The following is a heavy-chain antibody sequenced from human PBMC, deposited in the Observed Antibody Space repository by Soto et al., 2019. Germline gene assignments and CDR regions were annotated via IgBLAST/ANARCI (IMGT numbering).Heavy chain of an antibody. D-gene: IGHD3-3*01. CDR1: GYTFTGYY. CDR3: ARSQLLLEWFESQDY. CDR2: INPNSGGT. Sequence: ASVKVSCKASGYTFTGYYMHWVRQAPGQGLEWMGWINPNSGGTNYAQKFQGRVTMTRDTSISTAYMELSRLRSDDTAVYYCARSQLLLEWFESQDYWRQGTLVTVSS. J-gene: IGHJ4*02. V-gene: IGHV1-2*02.